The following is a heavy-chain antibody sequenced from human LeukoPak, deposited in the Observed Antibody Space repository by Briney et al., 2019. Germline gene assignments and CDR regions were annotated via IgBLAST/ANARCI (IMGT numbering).Heavy chain of an antibody. D-gene: IGHD3-22*01. Sequence: ASVKVSCKASGGTFSSYAISWVRQAPGQGLEWMGGIIPIFGTANYAQKFQGRVTITADESTSTAYMELSSLRSEDTAVYYCARSLVSRKYYYDSSGFGDYWGQGTLVTVSS. CDR3: ARSLVSRKYYYDSSGFGDY. CDR1: GGTFSSYA. J-gene: IGHJ4*02. CDR2: IIPIFGTA. V-gene: IGHV1-69*13.